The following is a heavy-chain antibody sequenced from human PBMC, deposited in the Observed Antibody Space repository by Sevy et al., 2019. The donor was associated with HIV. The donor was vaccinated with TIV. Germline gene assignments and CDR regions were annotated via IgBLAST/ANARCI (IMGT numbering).Heavy chain of an antibody. CDR1: GFTFSIDS. D-gene: IGHD6-6*01. Sequence: GGSLRLSCAASGFTFSIDSMNWVRQAPGKGLEWVSYISDINTTIYYADSGKGRFTIPRENARNSLYLKMNSLGAEDTAVYYCARGLAALPGYYYGMDVWGQGTTVTVSS. V-gene: IGHV3-48*01. CDR3: ARGLAALPGYYYGMDV. J-gene: IGHJ6*02. CDR2: ISDINTTI.